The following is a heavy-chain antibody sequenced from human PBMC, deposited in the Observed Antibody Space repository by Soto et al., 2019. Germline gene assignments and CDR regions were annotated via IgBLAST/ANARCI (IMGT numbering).Heavy chain of an antibody. D-gene: IGHD3-3*01. CDR1: GGTFSSYA. Sequence: QVQLVQSGAEVKKPGSSVKVSCKASGGTFSSYAISWVRQAPGQGLEWMGVILPIFGTANYAQKFQGRVTITAAESTSTGYMELSSLRSEATAVYYCSSLESKLDTPARGGGVYGMDVWGQGTTVTVSS. CDR2: ILPIFGTA. J-gene: IGHJ6*02. V-gene: IGHV1-69*01. CDR3: SSLESKLDTPARGGGVYGMDV.